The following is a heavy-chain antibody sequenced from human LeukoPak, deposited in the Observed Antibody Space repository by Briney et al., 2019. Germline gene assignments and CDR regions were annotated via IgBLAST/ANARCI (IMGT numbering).Heavy chain of an antibody. CDR2: ISSSGSGDNT. Sequence: GGSLRLSCAASGVTLSTYAMSWARQAPGKGLEWVSGISSSGSGDNTYYADSVKGRFTISRDNSKNTLYLQMNSLRAEDTAVYYCATQQGGNPAYRGQGTLVTVSS. CDR3: ATQQGGNPAY. D-gene: IGHD1-14*01. CDR1: GVTLSTYA. J-gene: IGHJ4*02. V-gene: IGHV3-23*01.